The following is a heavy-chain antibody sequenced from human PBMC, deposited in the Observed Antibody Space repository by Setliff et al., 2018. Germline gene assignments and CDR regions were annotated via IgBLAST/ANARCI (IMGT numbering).Heavy chain of an antibody. CDR2: INHSGST. V-gene: IGHV4-34*01. CDR1: GGSFSGYY. D-gene: IGHD6-6*01. J-gene: IGHJ6*03. Sequence: SETLSLTCAVYGGSFSGYYWSWIRQPPGKGLEWIGEINHSGSTNYNPSLKSRVTISVDTSKNQFSLKLSSVTAADTAVYYCATSIAARYYYYYMDVWGHGTLVTVSS. CDR3: ATSIAARYYYYYMDV.